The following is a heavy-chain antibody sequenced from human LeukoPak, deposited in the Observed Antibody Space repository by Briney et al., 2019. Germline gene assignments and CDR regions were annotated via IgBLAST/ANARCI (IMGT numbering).Heavy chain of an antibody. Sequence: SETLSLTCTVSGGSISSYYWSWFRQPPGKGLEWIGYIYYSGSTNYNPSLKSRVTISVDTSKNQFSLKLSSVTAADTAVYYCAGHKGDYVAYYFDYWGQGTLVTVSS. J-gene: IGHJ4*02. D-gene: IGHD4-17*01. CDR2: IYYSGST. V-gene: IGHV4-59*08. CDR1: GGSISSYY. CDR3: AGHKGDYVAYYFDY.